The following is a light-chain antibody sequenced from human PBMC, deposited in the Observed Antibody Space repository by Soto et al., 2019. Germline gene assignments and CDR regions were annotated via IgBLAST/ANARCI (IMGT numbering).Light chain of an antibody. CDR2: SNN. CDR1: SSNIGSNT. J-gene: IGLJ1*01. V-gene: IGLV1-44*01. Sequence: QSVLTQPPSASGTPGRRVVISCSGSSSNIGSNTVNWYQQLPGTAPKLLIYSNNHRPSGVPDRFSGSKSVTSASLAISGLQSDDEADYYCAAWDDSLNGYVFATGTKVTVL. CDR3: AAWDDSLNGYV.